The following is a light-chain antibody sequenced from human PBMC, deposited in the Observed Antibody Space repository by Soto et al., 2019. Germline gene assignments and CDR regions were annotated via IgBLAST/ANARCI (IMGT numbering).Light chain of an antibody. V-gene: IGKV3-20*01. J-gene: IGKJ1*01. CDR3: QQYGSSKT. Sequence: EIALTQSPGTLSLSPGERATLSCRASQSVPTNYLAWYQQKPGQAPRLLIYGASSRATGIPDRFSGSGSGTDFTLTISRLEPEDFAVYYCQQYGSSKTFGQGTKVEIK. CDR2: GAS. CDR1: QSVPTNY.